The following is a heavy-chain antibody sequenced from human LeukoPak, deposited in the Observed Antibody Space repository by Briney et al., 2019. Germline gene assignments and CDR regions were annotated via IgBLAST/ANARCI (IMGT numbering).Heavy chain of an antibody. V-gene: IGHV1-2*02. Sequence: GASVKVSFKASGYSFTSFYVHWVRQAPGQGPEWMGWINPNNGGTNYARQFQGRVTLTRDTFINTAYMDLTRLTSDDTAVYYRARVEARSSDDSGYPFWGQGTLVTVSS. CDR2: INPNNGGT. J-gene: IGHJ4*02. CDR3: ARVEARSSDDSGYPF. CDR1: GYSFTSFY. D-gene: IGHD5-12*01.